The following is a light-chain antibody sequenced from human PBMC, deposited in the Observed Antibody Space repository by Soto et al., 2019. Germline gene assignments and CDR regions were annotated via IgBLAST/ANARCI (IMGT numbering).Light chain of an antibody. J-gene: IGKJ4*01. V-gene: IGKV3-11*01. CDR3: QQRDDLIT. Sequence: EIVLTQSPATLSVSPGERATLSCRASRSVSVYLDWYQQKSGQPPRLLIYDASKKATGIPARLSGSGSGTDFTLTISSLEPEDYAVYYCQQRDDLITFGGGTRVDIK. CDR2: DAS. CDR1: RSVSVY.